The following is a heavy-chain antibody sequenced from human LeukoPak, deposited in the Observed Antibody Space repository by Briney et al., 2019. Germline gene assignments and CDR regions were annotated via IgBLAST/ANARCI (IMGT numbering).Heavy chain of an antibody. V-gene: IGHV5-51*01. CDR1: GYSVTTYW. J-gene: IGHJ5*02. Sequence: GESLKISCKASGYSVTTYWIGWVRQKPGKGLEWMAIIYPGDSDRRYSPSFQGQVTVSADKSISTAYLQWSSLKASDTAMYYCARQIAASNSNWFDPWGQGTLVTVSS. D-gene: IGHD4-23*01. CDR3: ARQIAASNSNWFDP. CDR2: IYPGDSDR.